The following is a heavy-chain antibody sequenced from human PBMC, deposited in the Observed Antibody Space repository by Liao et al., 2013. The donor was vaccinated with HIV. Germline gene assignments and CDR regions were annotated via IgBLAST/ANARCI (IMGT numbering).Heavy chain of an antibody. CDR1: GGSISPYY. J-gene: IGHJ4*02. CDR2: IYYSGST. Sequence: QVQLQESGPGLVKPSETLSLTCTVSGGSISPYYWSWIRQPPGKGPEWIGFIYYSGSTNYNPSFNSRVTISVDTSKNQLSLKLTSLTAADTAVYYCARGVGGPFDLWGQGTLVIVSS. CDR3: ARGVGGPFDL. V-gene: IGHV4-59*01.